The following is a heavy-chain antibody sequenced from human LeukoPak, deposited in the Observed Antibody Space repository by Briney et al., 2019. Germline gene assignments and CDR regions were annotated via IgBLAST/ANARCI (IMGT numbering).Heavy chain of an antibody. Sequence: GGSLRLSCAASGFTFSNAWMSWVRQAPGKGLEWVSVIYSGGSTYYADSVKGRFTISRDYSKNSLYLQMNSLRAEDTAVYYCAELGITMIGGVWGKGTTVTISS. CDR2: IYSGGST. CDR1: GFTFSNAW. CDR3: AELGITMIGGV. J-gene: IGHJ6*04. D-gene: IGHD3-10*02. V-gene: IGHV3-66*01.